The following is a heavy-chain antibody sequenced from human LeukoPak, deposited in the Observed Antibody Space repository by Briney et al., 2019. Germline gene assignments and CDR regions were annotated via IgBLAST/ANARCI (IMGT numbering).Heavy chain of an antibody. CDR2: ISSSSSTI. V-gene: IGHV3-48*01. Sequence: PGGSLRLSCAASGFTFSFYSMNWVRQAPGKGLEWVSYISSSSSTIYYADSVKGRFTISRDNAKNSLYLQMNSLRAEDTAVYYCAKGGARYFDWLYPYYYYMDVWGKGTTVTVSS. D-gene: IGHD3-9*01. J-gene: IGHJ6*03. CDR1: GFTFSFYS. CDR3: AKGGARYFDWLYPYYYYMDV.